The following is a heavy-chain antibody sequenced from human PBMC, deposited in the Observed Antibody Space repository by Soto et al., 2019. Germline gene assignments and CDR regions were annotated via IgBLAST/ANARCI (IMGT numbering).Heavy chain of an antibody. Sequence: GGSLRLSCAASGFTFSDYYMSWIRQAPGKGLEWVSYISSSGSTIYYADSVKGRFTISRDNAKNSLYLQMSSLRAEDTAVYYCATLCRGGDCLWYFDLWGRGTLVTVSS. V-gene: IGHV3-11*01. CDR2: ISSSGSTI. CDR1: GFTFSDYY. CDR3: ATLCRGGDCLWYFDL. J-gene: IGHJ2*01. D-gene: IGHD2-21*02.